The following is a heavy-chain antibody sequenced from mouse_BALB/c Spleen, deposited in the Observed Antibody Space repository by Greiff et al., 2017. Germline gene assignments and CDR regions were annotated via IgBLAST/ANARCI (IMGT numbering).Heavy chain of an antibody. CDR1: GYAFSSSW. Sequence: QVQLQQSGPELVKPGASVKISCKASGYAFSSSWMNWVKQRPGQGLEWIGRIYPGDGDTNYNGKFKGKATLTADKSSSTAYMQLSSLTSVDSAVYFCARSGYGYDVGPGFAYWGQGTLVTVSA. CDR2: IYPGDGDT. V-gene: IGHV1-82*01. D-gene: IGHD2-2*01. J-gene: IGHJ3*01. CDR3: ARSGYGYDVGPGFAY.